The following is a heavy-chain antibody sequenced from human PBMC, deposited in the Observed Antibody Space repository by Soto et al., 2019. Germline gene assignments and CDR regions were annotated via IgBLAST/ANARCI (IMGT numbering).Heavy chain of an antibody. CDR1: GYSFTRYC. V-gene: IGHV5-10-1*01. J-gene: IGHJ4*02. Sequence: GESLKISCKGSGYSFTRYCINWVRQMPGKGLEWMGRIDPSDSYTNYSPSFQGHVTISADKSTSTAYLQWSSLKASDTAIYYCTRLDIAAAGTFDDYWGQGTLVTVSS. CDR3: TRLDIAAAGTFDDY. D-gene: IGHD6-13*01. CDR2: IDPSDSYT.